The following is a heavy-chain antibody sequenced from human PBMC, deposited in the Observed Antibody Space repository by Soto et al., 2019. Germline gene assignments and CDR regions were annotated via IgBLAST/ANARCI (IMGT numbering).Heavy chain of an antibody. D-gene: IGHD3-10*01. Sequence: QVQLVQSGAEVKSAGSSVKVSCKASGDTFNFYSINWVRQAPGLGLEWVGRVNPILSMSNYAQRFQGRVTNTADKSTGTAYMELRSLRSEDTAIYYCASNYGSGYRAFDSWGQGALVTVSS. CDR1: GDTFNFYS. CDR3: ASNYGSGYRAFDS. CDR2: VNPILSMS. V-gene: IGHV1-69*02. J-gene: IGHJ4*02.